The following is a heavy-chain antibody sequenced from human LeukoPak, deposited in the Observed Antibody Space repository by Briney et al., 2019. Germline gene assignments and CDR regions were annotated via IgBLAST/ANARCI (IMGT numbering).Heavy chain of an antibody. CDR1: GYTFTNYW. V-gene: IGHV5-51*01. D-gene: IGHD3-16*01. CDR2: IYPGDSDT. Sequence: GESLKISCKGSGYTFTNYWIGWVRQMPGKGLEWMGVIYPGDSDTRYSPSFQGQVTISADKSISTAYLQWSSLEASDTAMYYCARPLTILEGVATSSDYWGQGTLVTVSS. CDR3: ARPLTILEGVATSSDY. J-gene: IGHJ4*02.